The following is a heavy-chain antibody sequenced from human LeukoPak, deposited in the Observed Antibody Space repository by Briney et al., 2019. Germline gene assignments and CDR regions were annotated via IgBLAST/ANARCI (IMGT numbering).Heavy chain of an antibody. V-gene: IGHV3-23*01. CDR1: GGSISSSN. Sequence: PSETLSLTCAVSGGSISSSNWWSWVRQPPGKGLEWVSAISGSGGSTYYADSVKGRFTISRDNSKNTLYLQMNSLRAEDTAVYYCAKDMADYYDSSGYQFDYWGQGTLVTVSS. J-gene: IGHJ4*02. CDR2: ISGSGGST. D-gene: IGHD3-22*01. CDR3: AKDMADYYDSSGYQFDY.